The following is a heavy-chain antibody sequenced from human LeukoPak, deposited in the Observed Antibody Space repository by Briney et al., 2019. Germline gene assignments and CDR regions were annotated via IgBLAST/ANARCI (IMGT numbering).Heavy chain of an antibody. J-gene: IGHJ4*02. CDR1: GGTFSSYA. Sequence: GASVRVSCKASGGTFSSYAISWVRQAPGQGLEWMGGIIPIFGTANYAQKFQGRVTITADESTSTAYMDLSSLGSEDTAVYYCARGVDYDILTGYYQFDYWGQGTLVTVSS. V-gene: IGHV1-69*13. D-gene: IGHD3-9*01. CDR2: IIPIFGTA. CDR3: ARGVDYDILTGYYQFDY.